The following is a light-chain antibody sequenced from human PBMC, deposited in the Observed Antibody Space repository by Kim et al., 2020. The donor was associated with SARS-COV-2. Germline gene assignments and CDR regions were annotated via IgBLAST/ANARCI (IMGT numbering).Light chain of an antibody. CDR1: QSVRSH. CDR2: DAS. J-gene: IGKJ2*01. CDR3: QQYNDWPPYT. Sequence: EIVMTQSPVTLSVSPGERATLSCRASQSVRSHLAWYRQKRGQAPGLLIYDASTRATGIPARFSGSGSGTEFTLTISSLQSEDFAVYYCQQYNDWPPYTFGQGTKLEI. V-gene: IGKV3-15*01.